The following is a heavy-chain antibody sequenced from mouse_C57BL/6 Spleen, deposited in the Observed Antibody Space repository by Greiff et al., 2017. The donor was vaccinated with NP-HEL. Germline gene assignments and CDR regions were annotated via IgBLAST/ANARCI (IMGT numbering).Heavy chain of an antibody. V-gene: IGHV1-69*01. CDR3: ARGGFTTVVFDY. D-gene: IGHD1-1*01. Sequence: QVQLQQPGAELVMPGASVKLSCKASGYTFTSYWMHWVKQRPGQGLEWIGELDPSDSYTNYNQKFKGKSTLTVDKSSSTAYMQLSSLTSEDSAVYYCARGGFTTVVFDYWGQGTTLTVSS. CDR1: GYTFTSYW. J-gene: IGHJ2*01. CDR2: LDPSDSYT.